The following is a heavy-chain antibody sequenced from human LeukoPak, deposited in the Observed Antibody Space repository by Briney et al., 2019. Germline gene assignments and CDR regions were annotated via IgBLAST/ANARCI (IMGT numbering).Heavy chain of an antibody. V-gene: IGHV4-4*02. J-gene: IGHJ6*03. CDR3: ARVDVFGVVSSDYYYYYMDV. Sequence: SGTLSLTCDVSGGSISSSNWWIWVRQSPGKGLEWIGEMYHGGRTSYHPSLKSRVTISVDKSKNQFSLKLTSATAADTAVYYCARVDVFGVVSSDYYYYYMDVWGKGTTVTVSS. D-gene: IGHD3-3*01. CDR1: GGSISSSNW. CDR2: MYHGGRT.